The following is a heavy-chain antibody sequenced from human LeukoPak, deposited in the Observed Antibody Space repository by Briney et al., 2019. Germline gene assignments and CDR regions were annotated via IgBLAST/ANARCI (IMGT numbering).Heavy chain of an antibody. J-gene: IGHJ6*04. CDR2: IYYSGST. D-gene: IGHD1-26*01. CDR3: ARDLRSSGMDV. Sequence: GSLRLSCAASGFTFRSYSMNWVRQPPGKGLEWIGSIYYSGSTYYNPSLKSRVTISVDTSKNQFSLKLSSVTAADTAVYYCARDLRSSGMDVWGKGTTVTVSS. CDR1: GFTFRSYS. V-gene: IGHV4-39*07.